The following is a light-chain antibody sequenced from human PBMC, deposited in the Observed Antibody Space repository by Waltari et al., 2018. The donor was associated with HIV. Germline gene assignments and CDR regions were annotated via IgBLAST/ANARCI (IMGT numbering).Light chain of an antibody. CDR1: NIGRKR. CDR3: QVWDSSSDHYV. V-gene: IGLV3-21*04. Sequence: SYVLTQPPSVSVAPGKTARITCWGNNIGRKRVHWYQQKPGQAPVLVIYDDGDRPSGIPERFSGSNSGNTATLTISRVEAGDEADYYCQVWDSSSDHYVFGTGTKVTVL. J-gene: IGLJ1*01. CDR2: DDG.